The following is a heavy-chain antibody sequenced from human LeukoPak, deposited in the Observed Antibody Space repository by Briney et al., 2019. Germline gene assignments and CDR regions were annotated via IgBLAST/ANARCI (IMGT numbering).Heavy chain of an antibody. Sequence: GGSLRLSCVASGSTLDDYALHWVRQAPGKGLEWISLISGDGDNTYYAESVKGRFTISRDNSKNSLYLQMSSLRPEDTAFYYCAKGVRSGTYYNCFDPWGQGTLVTVSS. CDR3: AKGVRSGTYYNCFDP. D-gene: IGHD3-10*01. J-gene: IGHJ5*02. CDR2: ISGDGDNT. CDR1: GSTLDDYA. V-gene: IGHV3-43*02.